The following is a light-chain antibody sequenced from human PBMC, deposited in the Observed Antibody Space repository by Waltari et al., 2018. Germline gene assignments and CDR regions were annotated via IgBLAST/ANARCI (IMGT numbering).Light chain of an antibody. J-gene: IGKJ1*01. Sequence: EIVLTQSPDTLSLSPGERATLSCRASQGVTNYLAWYQQKPGQAPRVLIYSASNRATGVPARFSGSGSGTDFTLTISSLEPEDFAVYYCQQRSNWPRTFGQGTKVEVK. CDR2: SAS. CDR3: QQRSNWPRT. V-gene: IGKV3-11*01. CDR1: QGVTNY.